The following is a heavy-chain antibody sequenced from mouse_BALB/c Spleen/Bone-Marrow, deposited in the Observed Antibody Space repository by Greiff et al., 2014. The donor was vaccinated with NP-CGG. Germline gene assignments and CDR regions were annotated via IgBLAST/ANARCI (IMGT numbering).Heavy chain of an antibody. Sequence: EVQLQQSGAELAKPGASVKLSCTASGFNIKDTYMHWVKQRPEQGLEWIGRIDPANGDTKYDPKFQGKATITADTSSNTVYLQLSSLTSEDTAVYYCTKPSFYYGSSYWYFDVWGAGTTVTVSS. CDR1: GFNIKDTY. CDR3: TKPSFYYGSSYWYFDV. V-gene: IGHV14-3*02. CDR2: IDPANGDT. J-gene: IGHJ1*01. D-gene: IGHD1-1*01.